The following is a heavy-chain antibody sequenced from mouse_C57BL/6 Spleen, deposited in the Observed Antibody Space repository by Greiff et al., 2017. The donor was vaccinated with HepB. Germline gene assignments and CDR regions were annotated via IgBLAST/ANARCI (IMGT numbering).Heavy chain of an antibody. CDR1: GFSLTSYA. CDR3: ARTGVVATDYAMDY. D-gene: IGHD1-1*01. J-gene: IGHJ4*01. CDR2: IWTGGGT. Sequence: VKLMESGPGLVAPSQSLSITCTVSGFSLTSYAISWVRQPPGKGLEWLGVIWTGGGTNYNSALKSRLSISKDNSKSQVFLKMNSLQTDDTARYYCARTGVVATDYAMDYWGQGTSVTVSS. V-gene: IGHV2-9-1*01.